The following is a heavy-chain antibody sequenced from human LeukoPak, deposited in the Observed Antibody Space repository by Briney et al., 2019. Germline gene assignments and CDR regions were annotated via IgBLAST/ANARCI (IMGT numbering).Heavy chain of an antibody. V-gene: IGHV4-30-4*08. Sequence: SETLSLTCTVSGGSISSGGYYWSWIRQPPGKGLEWIGYIYYSGSTYYNPSLKSRVTISVDTSKNQFSLKLSSVTAADTAVYYCATYSSSWAYFDYWAREPWSPSPQ. D-gene: IGHD6-13*01. CDR2: IYYSGST. CDR3: ATYSSSWAYFDY. J-gene: IGHJ4*02. CDR1: GGSISSGGYY.